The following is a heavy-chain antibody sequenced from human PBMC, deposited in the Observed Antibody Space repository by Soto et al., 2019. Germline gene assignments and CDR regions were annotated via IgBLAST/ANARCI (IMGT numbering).Heavy chain of an antibody. CDR3: ARGLGVTTLLCFGKNFDY. V-gene: IGHV4-34*01. CDR1: GGSFSGYY. J-gene: IGHJ4*02. CDR2: INHSGST. Sequence: QVQLQQWGAGLLKPSETLSLTCAVYGGSFSGYYWSWIRQPPGKGLEWIGEINHSGSTNYNPSLKSRVTISVDTSQNQFSLKLSSVTAADTAVYYCARGLGVTTLLCFGKNFDYWGQGSLVTVSS. D-gene: IGHD3-10*01.